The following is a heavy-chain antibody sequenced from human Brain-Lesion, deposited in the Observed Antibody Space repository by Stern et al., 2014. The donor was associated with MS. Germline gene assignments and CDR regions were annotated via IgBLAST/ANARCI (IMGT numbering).Heavy chain of an antibody. V-gene: IGHV4-39*01. CDR1: GGSVSSTSYA. Sequence: VQLVESGPGLVKPSETLSLTCTVAGGSVSSTSYAWAWIRQPPGKGLEWIGTIYYSGNTSYSPSLKGRLTISLDAPKNQFSLQLRSVPAADTAVYYCAGEEDIRYCSGGSCTGNWFDPWGQGTLVTVSS. J-gene: IGHJ5*02. CDR2: IYYSGNT. CDR3: AGEEDIRYCSGGSCTGNWFDP. D-gene: IGHD2-15*01.